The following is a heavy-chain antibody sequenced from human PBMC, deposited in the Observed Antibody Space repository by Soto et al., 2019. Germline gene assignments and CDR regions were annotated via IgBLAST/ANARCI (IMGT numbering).Heavy chain of an antibody. D-gene: IGHD3-3*01. V-gene: IGHV3-7*03. CDR3: ARAEDYDFWSGPPKYFDN. J-gene: IGHJ4*02. Sequence: LRLSCATSGFTFRSYWMTWVRRAPGKGPEWVANIKPDGSEKQYVDSVKGRFTVSRDNAKKSLDLQMNSLRVEDTAVYYCARAEDYDFWSGPPKYFDNWGQGTQVTVSS. CDR2: IKPDGSEK. CDR1: GFTFRSYW.